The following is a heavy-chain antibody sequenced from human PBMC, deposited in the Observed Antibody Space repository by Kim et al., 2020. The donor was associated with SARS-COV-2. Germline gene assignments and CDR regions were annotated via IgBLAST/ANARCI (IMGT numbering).Heavy chain of an antibody. Sequence: GGSLRLSCAASGFTFSNFGIHWVRQAPGKGLEWVAAISSDGRNKYYADSLQGRFTLSRETSKNPVSLQMNSLRTEDTALYYCARDRQGQPLFYFFDYWG. CDR2: ISSDGRNK. J-gene: IGHJ4*01. CDR3: ARDRQGQPLFYFFDY. D-gene: IGHD3-9*01. V-gene: IGHV3-30*03. CDR1: GFTFSNFG.